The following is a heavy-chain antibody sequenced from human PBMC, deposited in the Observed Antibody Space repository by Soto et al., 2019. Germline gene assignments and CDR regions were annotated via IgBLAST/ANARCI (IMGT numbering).Heavy chain of an antibody. D-gene: IGHD2-15*01. CDR1: GGSISSYY. J-gene: IGHJ5*02. Sequence: SETLSLTCTVSGGSISSYYWSWIRQPPGKGLEWIGYIYYSGSTNYNPSLKSRVTISVDTSKNQFSLKLSSVTAADTAVYYCARYVANNCFDPWGQGTLVTVSS. CDR3: ARYVANNCFDP. V-gene: IGHV4-59*01. CDR2: IYYSGST.